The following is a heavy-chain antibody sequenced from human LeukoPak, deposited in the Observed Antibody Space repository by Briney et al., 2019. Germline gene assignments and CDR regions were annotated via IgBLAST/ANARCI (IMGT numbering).Heavy chain of an antibody. CDR2: ISSGSDYI. J-gene: IGHJ4*02. CDR1: GFTLGGYT. CDR3: ARDRYYYDSSGYFPGY. Sequence: GGSLRLSCAASGFTLGGYTMNWVRQAPGKGLEWVSSISSGSDYIYYADSVRGRFTISRDNTENSLFLEINSLRADDTAVYYCARDRYYYDSSGYFPGYWGQGTLVTVSS. V-gene: IGHV3-21*06. D-gene: IGHD3-22*01.